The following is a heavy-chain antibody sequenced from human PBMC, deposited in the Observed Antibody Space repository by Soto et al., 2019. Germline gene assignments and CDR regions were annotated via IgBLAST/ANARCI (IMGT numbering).Heavy chain of an antibody. CDR1: GYIFVNYG. CDR2: ISPYTGNT. CDR3: VMVDNYVTPTPQDV. V-gene: IGHV1-18*01. J-gene: IGHJ6*04. D-gene: IGHD3-16*01. Sequence: QVQLVQSGDEVKKPGASVKVPCKASGYIFVNYGIAWVRQAPGQGLEWMGWISPYTGNTHSASKVQGRLTMTTDTSTSTAYMDLASLTSDDTAVYYCVMVDNYVTPTPQDVWGEGTTVTVSS.